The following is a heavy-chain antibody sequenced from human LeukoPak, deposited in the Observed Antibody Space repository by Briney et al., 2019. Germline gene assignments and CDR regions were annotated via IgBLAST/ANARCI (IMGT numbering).Heavy chain of an antibody. CDR3: ARDRKIAAAGTFGGYYYYYYYMDV. D-gene: IGHD6-13*01. V-gene: IGHV3-11*04. CDR2: ISSSGSTI. J-gene: IGHJ6*03. Sequence: GGSLRLSCAASGFTFSDYYMSWIRQAPGKGLEWVSYISSSGSTIYYADSVKGRFTISRDNAKNSLYLQMNSLRAEDTAVYYCARDRKIAAAGTFGGYYYYYYYMDVWGKGTTVTVSS. CDR1: GFTFSDYY.